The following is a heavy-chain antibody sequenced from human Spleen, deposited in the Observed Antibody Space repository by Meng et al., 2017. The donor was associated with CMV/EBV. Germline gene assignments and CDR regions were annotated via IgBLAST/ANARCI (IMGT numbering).Heavy chain of an antibody. Sequence: ASVKVSCKASGYTFAGYYIHWLRQAPGQSLEWMGWIFPQTGATGYAEHFQGRVTMTRDKSVSTAYMEVSRVRFDNTAVYYCARVGSGPGGIDYWGQGTLVTVSS. CDR3: ARVGSGPGGIDY. J-gene: IGHJ4*02. V-gene: IGHV1-2*02. D-gene: IGHD3-10*01. CDR2: IFPQTGAT. CDR1: GYTFAGYY.